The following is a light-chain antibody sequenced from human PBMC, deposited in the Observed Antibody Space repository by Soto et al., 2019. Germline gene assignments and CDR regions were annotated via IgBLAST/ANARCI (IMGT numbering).Light chain of an antibody. V-gene: IGKV1-39*01. CDR3: LQSYRTPLT. CDR2: GAS. J-gene: IGKJ4*01. CDR1: QSINNY. Sequence: DIQMTHSPSSLSASVLDIVTITCRASQSINNYLSWYQQKPGKAPNLLIFGASTLQSGVPSRFSGSGSGTDFTLTISSLQPEDFATYYCLQSYRTPLTFGGGTKVDIK.